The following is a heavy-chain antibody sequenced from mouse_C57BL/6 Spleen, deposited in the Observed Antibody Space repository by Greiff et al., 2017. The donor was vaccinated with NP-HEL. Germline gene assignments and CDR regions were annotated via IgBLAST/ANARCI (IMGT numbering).Heavy chain of an antibody. CDR2: IDPSDSYT. Sequence: QVQLQQPGAELVMPGASVKLSCKASGYTFTSYWMHWVKQRPGQGLEWIGEIDPSDSYTNYNQKFKGKSTLTVDKSSSTAYMQLSSLTSEDSAVYYCARNYYGSSYVGYFDVWGTGTTVTVYS. CDR1: GYTFTSYW. V-gene: IGHV1-69*01. J-gene: IGHJ1*03. D-gene: IGHD1-1*01. CDR3: ARNYYGSSYVGYFDV.